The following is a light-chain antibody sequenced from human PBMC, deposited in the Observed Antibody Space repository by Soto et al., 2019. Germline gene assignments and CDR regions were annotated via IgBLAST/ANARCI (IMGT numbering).Light chain of an antibody. J-gene: IGKJ2*01. CDR3: QQYNSYSVT. V-gene: IGKV1-5*01. CDR1: QSISSW. CDR2: DAS. Sequence: DIQMTQSPSTLSASGGDRVTITCRASQSISSWLAWYQQKPGKAPKLLIYDASSLESGVPSRFSGSRSGTEFTLTISSLQPDDFATYYCQQYNSYSVTFGQGTKLEIK.